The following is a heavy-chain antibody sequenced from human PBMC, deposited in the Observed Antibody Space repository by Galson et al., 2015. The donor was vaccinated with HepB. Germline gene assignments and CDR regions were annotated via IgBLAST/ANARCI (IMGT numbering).Heavy chain of an antibody. CDR2: VYYTGST. D-gene: IGHD3-10*01. CDR1: GASISSSSYY. CDR3: ARDGIGSNSGSYLFDF. V-gene: IGHV4-39*07. J-gene: IGHJ4*02. Sequence: ETLSLTCTVSGASISSSSYYWGWIRQPPGKGLEWIGSVYYTGSTYYNPSLKSRVTISVDTSKNQFSLNLNSVTAADTAVYYCARDGIGSNSGSYLFDFWGQGTLVTVSS.